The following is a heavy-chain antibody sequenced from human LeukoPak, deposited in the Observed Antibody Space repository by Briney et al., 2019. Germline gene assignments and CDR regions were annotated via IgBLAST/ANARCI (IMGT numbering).Heavy chain of an antibody. V-gene: IGHV3-21*01. CDR3: ARDRYGYFDY. CDR2: ISSSSSYI. Sequence: PGGSLRLSCAASGFTFSSYSMNWVRQAPGKGLGWVSSISSSSSYIYYADSVKGRFTNSRDNAKNSLYLQMNSLRAEDTAVYYCARDRYGYFDYWGQGTLVTVSS. J-gene: IGHJ4*02. D-gene: IGHD1-1*01. CDR1: GFTFSSYS.